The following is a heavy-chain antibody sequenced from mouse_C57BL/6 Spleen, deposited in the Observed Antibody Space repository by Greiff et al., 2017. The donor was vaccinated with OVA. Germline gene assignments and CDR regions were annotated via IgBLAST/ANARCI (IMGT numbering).Heavy chain of an antibody. D-gene: IGHD1-1*01. CDR2: INPNNGGT. Sequence: EVKLQESGPELVKPGASVKIPCKASGYTFTDYHMDWVKQSHGKSLEWIGDINPNNGGTIYNQKFKGKATLTVDKYSSTAYMELRSLTSEDTAVYYCARSGAGAYYYGRYFDVWGTGTTVTVSS. J-gene: IGHJ1*03. V-gene: IGHV1-18*01. CDR1: GYTFTDYH. CDR3: ARSGAGAYYYGRYFDV.